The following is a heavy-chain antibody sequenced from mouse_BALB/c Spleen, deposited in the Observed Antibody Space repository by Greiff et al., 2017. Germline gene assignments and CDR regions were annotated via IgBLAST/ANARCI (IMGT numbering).Heavy chain of an antibody. J-gene: IGHJ4*01. CDR2: INSNGGST. CDR1: GFTFSSYG. D-gene: IGHD3-2*01. V-gene: IGHV5-6-3*01. Sequence: EVQRVESGGGLVQPGGSLKLSCAASGFTFSSYGMSWVRQTPDKRLELVATINSNGGSTYYPDSVKGRFTISRDNAKNTLYLQMSSLKSEDTAMYYCARESFSDSSGGYYYAMDYWGQGTSVTVSS. CDR3: ARESFSDSSGGYYYAMDY.